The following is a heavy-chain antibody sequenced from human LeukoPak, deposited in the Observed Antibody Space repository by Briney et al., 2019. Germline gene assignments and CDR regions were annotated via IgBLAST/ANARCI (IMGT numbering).Heavy chain of an antibody. D-gene: IGHD4-17*01. J-gene: IGHJ4*02. CDR1: GGSFSGYY. CDR3: ARGYGDYGLDY. Sequence: ASETLSLTCAVYGGSFSGYYWSWIRQPPGKGLEWIGEINHSGSTNYNPSLKSRVTISVDTSKNQFSLKLSSVTAADTAVYYCARGYGDYGLDYWGRGTLVTVSS. CDR2: INHSGST. V-gene: IGHV4-34*01.